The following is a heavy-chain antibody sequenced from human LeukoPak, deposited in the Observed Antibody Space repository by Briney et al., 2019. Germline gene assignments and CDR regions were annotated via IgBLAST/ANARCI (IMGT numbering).Heavy chain of an antibody. CDR1: GYTFTGYY. J-gene: IGHJ4*02. D-gene: IGHD2-15*01. V-gene: IGHV1-2*02. CDR3: ARSWRFCSGDSCYPIDY. CDR2: INPNIGGT. Sequence: ASVKVSCKASGYTFTGYYMHWVRQAPGQGLEWMGWINPNIGGTNYAQKFRGRVTMTRDTSISTAYMELSRLRSDDTAVYYCARSWRFCSGDSCYPIDYWGQGTLVTVSS.